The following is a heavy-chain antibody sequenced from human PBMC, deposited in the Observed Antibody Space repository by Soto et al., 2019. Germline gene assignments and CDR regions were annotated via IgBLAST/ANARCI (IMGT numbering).Heavy chain of an antibody. CDR3: AKDYDYYDSSGYYGY. CDR2: ISGSGGST. J-gene: IGHJ4*02. V-gene: IGHV3-23*01. CDR1: GFTFSSYA. Sequence: EVQLLESGGGLVQPGGSLRLSCAASGFTFSSYAMSWVRQAPGKGLEWVSAISGSGGSTYYADSVKGRFTISRDNTKNTLYLQMNSLRAEDTAVYYCAKDYDYYDSSGYYGYWGQGTLVTVSS. D-gene: IGHD3-22*01.